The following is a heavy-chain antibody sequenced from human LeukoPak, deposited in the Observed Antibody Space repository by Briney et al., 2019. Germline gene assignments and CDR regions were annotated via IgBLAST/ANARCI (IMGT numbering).Heavy chain of an antibody. CDR3: ARDRSTANGHCTGDNCYAGLG. CDR1: GFTFSSYG. CDR2: IWYDGSTK. V-gene: IGHV3-33*01. Sequence: GRSLRLSCAASGFTFSSYGMHWVRQAPGKGPEWVAIIWYDGSTKYYADSVKGRFTVSRDNSKNTLYLQMNSLRAEDTAVYYCARDRSTANGHCTGDNCYAGLGRGQGTLVTVSS. J-gene: IGHJ4*02. D-gene: IGHD2-15*01.